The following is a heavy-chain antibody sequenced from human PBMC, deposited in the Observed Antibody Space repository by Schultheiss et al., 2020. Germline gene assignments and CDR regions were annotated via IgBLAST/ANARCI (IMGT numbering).Heavy chain of an antibody. CDR1: GFTFSSYA. CDR2: ISYDGSNK. J-gene: IGHJ4*02. V-gene: IGHV3-30*03. Sequence: GGSLRLSCAASGFTFSSYAMSWVRQAPGKGLEWVAVISYDGSNKYYADSVKGRFTISRDNSKNTLYLQMNSLRAEDTAVYYCARVAVAANEGFDYWGQGTLVNVSS. D-gene: IGHD6-19*01. CDR3: ARVAVAANEGFDY.